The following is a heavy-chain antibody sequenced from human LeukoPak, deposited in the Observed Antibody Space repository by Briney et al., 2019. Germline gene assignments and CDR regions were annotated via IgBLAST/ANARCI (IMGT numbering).Heavy chain of an antibody. J-gene: IGHJ4*02. CDR2: INPSGGST. V-gene: IGHV1-46*01. D-gene: IGHD3-22*01. CDR3: ARGDYYDSSGYYYYFDY. Sequence: GASVKVSCKASGYTFTSYYMHWVRQAPGQGFEWMGIINPSGGSTSYAQKFQGRVTMTRDTSTSTVYMELSSLRSEDTAVYYCARGDYYDSSGYYYYFDYWGQGTLVTVSS. CDR1: GYTFTSYY.